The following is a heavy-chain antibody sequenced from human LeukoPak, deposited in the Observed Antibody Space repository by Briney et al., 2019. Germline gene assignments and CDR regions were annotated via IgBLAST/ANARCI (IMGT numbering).Heavy chain of an antibody. Sequence: ASVKVSCKASGYTFTSYGISWVRQPPGQGLEWMGWISAYNGNTNYAQKLQGRVTMTTDTSTSTAYMELRSLRSDDTAVYYCARDHEPRYYDSSGWLDYWGQGTLVTVSS. CDR3: ARDHEPRYYDSSGWLDY. D-gene: IGHD3-22*01. CDR1: GYTFTSYG. J-gene: IGHJ4*02. CDR2: ISAYNGNT. V-gene: IGHV1-18*01.